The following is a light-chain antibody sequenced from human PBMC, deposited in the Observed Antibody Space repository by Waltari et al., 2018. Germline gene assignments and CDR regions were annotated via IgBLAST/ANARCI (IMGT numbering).Light chain of an antibody. CDR2: KDS. V-gene: IGLV3-25*03. Sequence: SQELTQPPSVAVSPGETARNSDSADTSPNQQAFRYQQKPGQAPVLVIYKDSERPSGIPERFSGSSSGTTVTFTISGAQAEDEADYYCQASDTSGSYPVFGGGTKLTVL. CDR3: QASDTSGSYPV. CDR1: TSPNQQ. J-gene: IGLJ2*01.